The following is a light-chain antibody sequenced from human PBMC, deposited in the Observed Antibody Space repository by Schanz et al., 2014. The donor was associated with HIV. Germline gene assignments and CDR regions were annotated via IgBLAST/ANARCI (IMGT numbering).Light chain of an antibody. J-gene: IGLJ3*02. CDR3: SSYAGSNNLV. V-gene: IGLV2-8*01. Sequence: QSVLTQPPSASGSPGQSVTISCAGTSSDIGNYNYVSWYQHHPGRAPKLLIYDVSKRPSGVPDRFSGSKSGNTASLTVSGLQAEDEADYYCSSYAGSNNLVFGGGTKVTVL. CDR1: SSDIGNYNY. CDR2: DVS.